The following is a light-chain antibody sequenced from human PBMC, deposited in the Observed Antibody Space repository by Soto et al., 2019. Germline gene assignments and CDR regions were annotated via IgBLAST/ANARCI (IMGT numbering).Light chain of an antibody. J-gene: IGLJ1*01. CDR1: SSDVGNYNL. CDR2: EAS. V-gene: IGLV2-23*01. Sequence: QSALTQPASVSGSPGQSITISCTGTSSDVGNYNLVSWYQQHPGKAPKLIIFEASKRPSGVSNRLSGSKSGSTASLTISGLQAEDEADYYCCSHAGSRAYVFGSGTKVTVL. CDR3: CSHAGSRAYV.